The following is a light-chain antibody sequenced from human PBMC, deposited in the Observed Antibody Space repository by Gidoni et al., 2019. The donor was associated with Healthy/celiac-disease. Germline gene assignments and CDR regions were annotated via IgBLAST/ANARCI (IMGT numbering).Light chain of an antibody. J-gene: IGKJ2*01. CDR2: LGS. CDR3: MQALQTPRT. Sequence: DIVMTQSPLYLPVTPGEPASISCRSSQSLLHSNVYNYLDWYLQKPGQSPQLLIYLGSNRASGVPDRFSGSGSGTDFTLKISRVEAEDVGVYYCMQALQTPRTFGQGTKLEIK. V-gene: IGKV2-28*01. CDR1: QSLLHSNVYNY.